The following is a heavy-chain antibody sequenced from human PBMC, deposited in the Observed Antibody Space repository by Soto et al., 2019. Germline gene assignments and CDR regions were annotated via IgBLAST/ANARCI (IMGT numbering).Heavy chain of an antibody. CDR1: GYSFTSYW. CDR2: IYPGDSDT. J-gene: IGHJ6*02. Sequence: PGESLKISCKGSGYSFTSYWIGWVRQMPGKGLEWMGIIYPGDSDTRYSPSFQGQVTISADKSISTAYLQWSSLKASDTAMYYCATDSSSWYDDTKNYYYYYGMDVWGQGTTVTVSS. CDR3: ATDSSSWYDDTKNYYYYYGMDV. D-gene: IGHD6-13*01. V-gene: IGHV5-51*01.